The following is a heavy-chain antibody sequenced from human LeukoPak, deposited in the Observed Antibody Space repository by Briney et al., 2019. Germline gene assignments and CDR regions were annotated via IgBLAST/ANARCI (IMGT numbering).Heavy chain of an antibody. CDR3: ARGRNYYDSSGYYYEGDAFDI. CDR2: INPNSGGT. Sequence: ASVKVSCKASGYTFTGYYMHWARQAPGQGLEWMGWINPNSGGTNYAQKFQGRVTMTRDTSISTAYMELSRLRSDDTAVYYCARGRNYYDSSGYYYEGDAFDIWGQGTMVTVSS. V-gene: IGHV1-2*02. D-gene: IGHD3-22*01. CDR1: GYTFTGYY. J-gene: IGHJ3*02.